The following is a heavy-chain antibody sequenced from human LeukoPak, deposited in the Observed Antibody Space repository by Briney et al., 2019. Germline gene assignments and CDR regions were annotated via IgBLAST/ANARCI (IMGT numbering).Heavy chain of an antibody. CDR1: GYTFTSYD. CDR2: MNPNSGNT. V-gene: IGHV1-8*01. CDR3: ARAPGLVSYYDSSGYYYSGDFDY. J-gene: IGHJ4*02. D-gene: IGHD3-22*01. Sequence: ASVKVSCKASGYTFTSYDINWVRQATGQGLELMGWMNPNSGNTGYAQKFQGRVTMTRNTSISTAYMELSSLRSEDTAVYYCARAPGLVSYYDSSGYYYSGDFDYWGQGTLVTVSS.